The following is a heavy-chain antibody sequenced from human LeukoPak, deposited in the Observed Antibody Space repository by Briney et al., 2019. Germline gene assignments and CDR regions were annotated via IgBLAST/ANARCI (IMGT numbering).Heavy chain of an antibody. D-gene: IGHD2-2*02. Sequence: SETLSLTCAVYGGSFSGYYWSWIRQPPGKGLEWIGEINHSGSTNYNPSLKSRVTMSVDTSKNQFSLKLSSVIAADTAVYYCARGPAAIFFDYWGQGTLVTVSS. J-gene: IGHJ4*02. CDR2: INHSGST. V-gene: IGHV4-34*01. CDR1: GGSFSGYY. CDR3: ARGPAAIFFDY.